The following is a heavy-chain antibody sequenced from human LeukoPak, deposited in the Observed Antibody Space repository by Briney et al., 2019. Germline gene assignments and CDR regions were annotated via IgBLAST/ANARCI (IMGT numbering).Heavy chain of an antibody. Sequence: PSETLSLTCTVSGGSISGYHWSWIRQSPGKGLEWIGSIYDSGSTNYNPSLKSRVTISVDTSKNQFSLKLTSVTTADTAVYFCARGRRGYYLETWLDPWGQGTLVTVSS. CDR3: ARGRRGYYLETWLDP. J-gene: IGHJ5*02. V-gene: IGHV4-59*01. D-gene: IGHD3-22*01. CDR1: GGSISGYH. CDR2: IYDSGST.